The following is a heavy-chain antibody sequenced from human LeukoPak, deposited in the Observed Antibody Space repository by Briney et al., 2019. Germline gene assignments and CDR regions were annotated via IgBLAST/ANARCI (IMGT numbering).Heavy chain of an antibody. CDR1: GGSISSYY. V-gene: IGHV4-59*08. CDR3: ARQPPSGSYRCLDV. D-gene: IGHD1-26*01. CDR2: INHSGST. J-gene: IGHJ6*04. Sequence: PSETLSLTCTVSGGSISSYYWSWIRQPPGKGLEWIGEINHSGSTNYNPSLKSRVTISVDTSKNQFSLKLSSVTAADTAVYYCARQPPSGSYRCLDVWGKGTTVTVSS.